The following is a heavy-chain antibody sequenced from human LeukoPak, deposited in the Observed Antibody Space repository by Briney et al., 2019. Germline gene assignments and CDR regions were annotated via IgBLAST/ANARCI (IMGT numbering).Heavy chain of an antibody. CDR2: IYHSGST. CDR1: GGSISSSNW. CDR3: ARLYDNGSGSFLDY. V-gene: IGHV4-4*02. J-gene: IGHJ4*02. D-gene: IGHD3-10*01. Sequence: PSETLSLTCAVSGGSISSSNWWSWVRQPPGKGLEWIGEIYHSGSTNYNPSLKSRVTISVDKSKNQFSLKLSSVTAADTAVYYCARLYDNGSGSFLDYWGQGTLVTVSS.